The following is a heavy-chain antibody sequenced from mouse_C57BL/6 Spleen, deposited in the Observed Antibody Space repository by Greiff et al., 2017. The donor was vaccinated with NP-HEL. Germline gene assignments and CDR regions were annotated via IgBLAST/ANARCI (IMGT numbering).Heavy chain of an antibody. CDR1: GYTFTDYE. Sequence: QVQLQQSGAELVRPGASVTLSCKASGYTFTDYEMHWVKQTPVHGLEWIGAIDPETGGTAYNQKFKGKAILTADKSSSTAYMELRSLTSEDSAVYYCTRWGYYGSSLYDWGQGTTLTVSS. D-gene: IGHD1-1*01. V-gene: IGHV1-15*01. CDR2: IDPETGGT. J-gene: IGHJ2*01. CDR3: TRWGYYGSSLYD.